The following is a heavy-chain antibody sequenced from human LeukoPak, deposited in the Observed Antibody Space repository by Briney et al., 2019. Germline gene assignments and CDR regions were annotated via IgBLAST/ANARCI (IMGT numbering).Heavy chain of an antibody. D-gene: IGHD6-6*01. Sequence: PSQTLSLTCTVSGGSISSGGYYWSWIRQPAGKGLEWIGRIYTSGSTNYNPSLKSRVTISVDTSKNQFSLKLSSVTAADTAVYYCARGEYSSSSAAFDIWGQGTMVTVSS. J-gene: IGHJ3*02. V-gene: IGHV4-61*02. CDR3: ARGEYSSSSAAFDI. CDR1: GGSISSGGYY. CDR2: IYTSGST.